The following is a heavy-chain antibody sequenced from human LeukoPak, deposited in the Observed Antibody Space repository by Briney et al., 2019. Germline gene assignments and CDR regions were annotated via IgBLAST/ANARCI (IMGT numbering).Heavy chain of an antibody. Sequence: ASVKVFCKASGYTFTGYHMHWVRQAPGQGLEWMGRINPNSGDTNYAQKLQGRVTMTTDTLTSTAYMELRSLRSDDTAVYYCARDDYDRSGSQDYWGQGTLVTVSS. J-gene: IGHJ4*02. CDR2: INPNSGDT. V-gene: IGHV1-2*06. CDR1: GYTFTGYH. D-gene: IGHD3-22*01. CDR3: ARDDYDRSGSQDY.